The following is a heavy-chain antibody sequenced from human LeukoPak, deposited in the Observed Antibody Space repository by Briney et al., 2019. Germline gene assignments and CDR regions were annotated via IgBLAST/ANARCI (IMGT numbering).Heavy chain of an antibody. J-gene: IGHJ4*02. Sequence: SETLSLTCTVSGGSVSSYYWGWIRQPPGKGLEWIGYIYYIGSTNYNPSLKSRVTISVDTSKNQFSLRLTSVTAADTAVYYCARVRYCSGTSCYTWLDYWGQGALVTVSS. CDR3: ARVRYCSGTSCYTWLDY. D-gene: IGHD2-2*02. CDR2: IYYIGST. V-gene: IGHV4-59*02. CDR1: GGSVSSYY.